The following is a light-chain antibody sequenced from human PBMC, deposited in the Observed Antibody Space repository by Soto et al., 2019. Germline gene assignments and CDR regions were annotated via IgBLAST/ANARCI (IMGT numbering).Light chain of an antibody. CDR2: DVS. V-gene: IGLV2-14*01. CDR1: SSDVGGSKY. Sequence: QSVLTQPASVSGSPGQSITISCTATSSDVGGSKYVSWYQQPPGKAPRIIIYDVSDRPSGVSYRFSGSKSGNTASLTISGLQAEDEADYYCGSYTIFNTMVFGGGTKVTVL. CDR3: GSYTIFNTMV. J-gene: IGLJ3*02.